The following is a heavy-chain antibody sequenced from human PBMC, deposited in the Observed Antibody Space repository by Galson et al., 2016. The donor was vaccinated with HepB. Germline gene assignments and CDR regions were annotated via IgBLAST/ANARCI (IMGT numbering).Heavy chain of an antibody. D-gene: IGHD5-18*01. CDR3: VGGYGWLPDY. Sequence: SLGLSCAASGFTLSALWMNWVRQAPGKGLEWVANIKQDGSEKYYVESLKGRFTISRDNAKNSMYLEVNSLRAEDTAVYFCVGGYGWLPDYWGQGTLVSVSS. V-gene: IGHV3-7*03. CDR1: GFTLSALW. J-gene: IGHJ4*02. CDR2: IKQDGSEK.